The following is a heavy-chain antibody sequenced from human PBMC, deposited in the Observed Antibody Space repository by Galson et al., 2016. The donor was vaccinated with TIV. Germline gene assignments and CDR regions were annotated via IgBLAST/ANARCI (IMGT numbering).Heavy chain of an antibody. Sequence: SVKVSCKASGYTFTGYFIHWVRQAPGQGLEWMGIINPSGGSTSYAQKFQGRVTMTRVTSTSTVYMELSSLRSEDTDVYYCARDGEVGSSDYDHWGQGTLVSVSS. CDR2: INPSGGST. J-gene: IGHJ4*02. D-gene: IGHD3-22*01. CDR3: ARDGEVGSSDYDH. CDR1: GYTFTGYF. V-gene: IGHV1-46*01.